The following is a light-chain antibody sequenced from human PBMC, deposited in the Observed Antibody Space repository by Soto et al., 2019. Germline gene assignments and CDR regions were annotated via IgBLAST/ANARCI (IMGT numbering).Light chain of an antibody. CDR3: QQYDTSPPFA. V-gene: IGKV3-20*01. Sequence: EIVLTQSPGTLSLSPGERATLSCWASESVTKNFLAWYQQKPGQAPRLLIYDTSSRTPGIPDRFSGSGSGTDFTLTISRLEPEDFAVYYCQQYDTSPPFAFGPGTKGDI. CDR2: DTS. J-gene: IGKJ3*01. CDR1: ESVTKNF.